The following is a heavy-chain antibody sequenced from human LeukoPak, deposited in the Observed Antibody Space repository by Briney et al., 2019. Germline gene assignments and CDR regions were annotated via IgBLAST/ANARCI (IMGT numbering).Heavy chain of an antibody. CDR2: INHSGYT. D-gene: IGHD4-17*01. CDR3: TRMTTGHDY. J-gene: IGHJ4*02. Sequence: PLETLCLTCAVSGVSFNDYYWSWVRQTPGKGLEWIGEINHSGYTNDSTSLKSRVTLSIDTPRKQFSLNLRSVTVADTGIYYCTRMTTGHDYWGQGTLVTVSS. V-gene: IGHV4-34*01. CDR1: GVSFNDYY.